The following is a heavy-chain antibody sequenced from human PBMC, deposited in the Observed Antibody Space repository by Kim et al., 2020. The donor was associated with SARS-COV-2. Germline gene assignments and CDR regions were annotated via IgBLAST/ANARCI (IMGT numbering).Heavy chain of an antibody. CDR3: ARATPGILVPATAILDH. Sequence: ASVKVSCKASGGTFSSYAISWVRQAPGQGLEWMGGIIPIFGTANYAQKFQGRVTITADESTSTAYMELSSLRSEDTAVYYCARATPGILVPATAILDHWGQGTLVTVSS. J-gene: IGHJ4*02. CDR1: GGTFSSYA. V-gene: IGHV1-69*13. D-gene: IGHD2-2*01. CDR2: IIPIFGTA.